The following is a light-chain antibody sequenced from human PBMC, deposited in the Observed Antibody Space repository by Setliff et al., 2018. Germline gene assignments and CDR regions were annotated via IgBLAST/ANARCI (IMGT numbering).Light chain of an antibody. CDR2: EVS. CDR1: SSDVGGYKY. J-gene: IGLJ1*01. CDR3: SSYTSSSTRV. Sequence: QSALTQPPSASGSPGQSVTISCTGSSSDVGGYKYVSWYQQHPGKAPKLMIYEVSKRPSGVPDRFSGSKSGSTASLTISGLQPEDEADYYCSSYTSSSTRVFGTGTKVTVL. V-gene: IGLV2-8*01.